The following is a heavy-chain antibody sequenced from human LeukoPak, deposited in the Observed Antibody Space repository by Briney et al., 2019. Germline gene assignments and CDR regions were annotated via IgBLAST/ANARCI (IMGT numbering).Heavy chain of an antibody. CDR2: IYYSGST. CDR1: GGSITSYY. V-gene: IGHV4-59*01. J-gene: IGHJ2*01. CDR3: TRDEHYWYFDL. Sequence: SETLSLTCTVSGGSITSYYWSWIRQPPGKGLEWIGYIYYSGSTNYNPSLKSRVTISVDTSKNQFSLKLSSVTPADSAVYYCTRDEHYWYFDLWGRGTLVTVSS.